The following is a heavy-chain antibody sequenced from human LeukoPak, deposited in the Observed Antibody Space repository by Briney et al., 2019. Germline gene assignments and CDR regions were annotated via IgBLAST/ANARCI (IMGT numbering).Heavy chain of an antibody. J-gene: IGHJ3*02. CDR1: GFTFSSYA. D-gene: IGHD2-15*01. V-gene: IGHV3-23*01. CDR3: AKETVVVVAATPDAFDI. CDR2: ISGSGGST. Sequence: PGGSLRLSCAASGFTFSSYAMSWVRQAPGKGLEWVSGISGSGGSTHYADSVKDRLTISRDNSKNTLYLQMNSLRAEVTAVYYCAKETVVVVAATPDAFDIWGQGTMVTVSS.